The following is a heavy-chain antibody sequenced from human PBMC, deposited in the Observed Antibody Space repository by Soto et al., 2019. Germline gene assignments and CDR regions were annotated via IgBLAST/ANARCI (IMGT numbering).Heavy chain of an antibody. CDR1: GFTFSTYW. CDR2: IKEDGSEK. CDR3: ARERPASSSAFDI. J-gene: IGHJ3*02. Sequence: PGGSLRLSCAASGFTFSTYWMSWVRQAPGKGLEWVANIKEDGSEKYYGDSVKGRFTISRDNAKNSLYLQMNSLRAEDTAVYYCARERPASSSAFDIWGQGTMVTVSS. V-gene: IGHV3-7*01.